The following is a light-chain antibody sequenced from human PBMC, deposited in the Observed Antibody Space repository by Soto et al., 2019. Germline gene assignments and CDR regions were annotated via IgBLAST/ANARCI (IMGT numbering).Light chain of an antibody. J-gene: IGLJ2*01. CDR3: CSYAPSRTLL. CDR2: EGN. CDR1: SRAVGTYNL. Sequence: QSALTQPASVSGSPGESITISCTVTSRAVGTYNLVTWYQQHPGRVPKLILYEGNKRPSGVSSRFSASKSGNTASLTIYGLQAEDEADYFCCSYAPSRTLLFGGLTKMTVL. V-gene: IGLV2-23*01.